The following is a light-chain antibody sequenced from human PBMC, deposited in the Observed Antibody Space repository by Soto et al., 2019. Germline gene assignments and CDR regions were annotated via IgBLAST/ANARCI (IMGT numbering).Light chain of an antibody. CDR1: QSVSSN. CDR2: GAS. Sequence: EIVLTQSPATLSLSPGESATLSCRASQSVSSNLAWYQHKPGQAPRLLIYGASTRATGIPARFSGSGSGTEFTLTINSLQSEDFAVYYCQHFNNWPLTFGGGTKVDIK. V-gene: IGKV3-15*01. CDR3: QHFNNWPLT. J-gene: IGKJ4*01.